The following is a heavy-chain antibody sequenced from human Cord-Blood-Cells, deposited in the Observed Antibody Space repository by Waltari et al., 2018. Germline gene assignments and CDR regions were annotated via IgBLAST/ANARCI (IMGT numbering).Heavy chain of an antibody. D-gene: IGHD2-8*01. CDR3: ATVGYCTNGVCYIDDAFDI. CDR2: FDPEDGET. CDR1: GSTLTELS. J-gene: IGHJ3*02. V-gene: IGHV1-24*01. Sequence: QVQLVQSGAEVKKPGASVKVSCKVSGSTLTELSMHWVRPAHGKGLEWMGGFDPEDGETIYAQKFQGRVTMTEDTSTDTAYMELSSLRSEDTAVYYCATVGYCTNGVCYIDDAFDIWGQGTMVTVSS.